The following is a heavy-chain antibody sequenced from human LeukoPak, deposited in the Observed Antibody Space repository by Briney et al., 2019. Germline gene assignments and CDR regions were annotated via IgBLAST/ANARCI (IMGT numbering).Heavy chain of an antibody. D-gene: IGHD3-10*01. Sequence: GGSLRLSCAASGFTFSSYSMNWVRQAPGKGLEWVSSISSSSSYIYCADSVKGRFTISRDNAKNSLYLQMNSLRAEDTAVYYCARAQNYGYGSGSYLQYYFDYWGQGTLVTVSS. CDR3: ARAQNYGYGSGSYLQYYFDY. CDR2: ISSSSSYI. V-gene: IGHV3-21*01. J-gene: IGHJ4*02. CDR1: GFTFSSYS.